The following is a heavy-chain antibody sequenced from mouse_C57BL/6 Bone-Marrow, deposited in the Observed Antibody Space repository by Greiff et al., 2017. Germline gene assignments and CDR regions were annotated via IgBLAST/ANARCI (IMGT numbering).Heavy chain of an antibody. CDR2: ISYDGSN. CDR1: GYSITSGYY. D-gene: IGHD1-1*01. Sequence: EVQLVESGPGLVKPSQSLSLTCSVTGYSITSGYYWNWIRQFPGNKLEWMGYISYDGSNNYNPSLKNRISITRDTSKNQFFLKLNSVTTEDTATXYCARAGSSSYYFDYWGQGTTLTVSS. CDR3: ARAGSSSYYFDY. V-gene: IGHV3-6*01. J-gene: IGHJ2*01.